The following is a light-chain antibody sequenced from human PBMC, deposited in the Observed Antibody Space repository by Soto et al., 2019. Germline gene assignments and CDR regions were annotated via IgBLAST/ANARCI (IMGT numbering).Light chain of an antibody. Sequence: DIVMTQSPDSLAVSLGERATINCKSSQSVLYSSNNKNYLAWYQQKPGQPPKLRIYWASTRESGVPDRFSGSGSGTDFPLTISSLQAEDVAVYYCQQYYSTLFTFGPGTKVDI. V-gene: IGKV4-1*01. CDR1: QSVLYSSNNKNY. CDR3: QQYYSTLFT. CDR2: WAS. J-gene: IGKJ3*01.